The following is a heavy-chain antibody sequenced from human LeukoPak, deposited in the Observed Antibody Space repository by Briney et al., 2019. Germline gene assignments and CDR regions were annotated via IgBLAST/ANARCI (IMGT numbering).Heavy chain of an antibody. CDR1: GFIFNNYG. J-gene: IGHJ5*02. Sequence: GGSLRLSCAASGFIFNNYGLIWVRQAPGKGLEWVSAISNDGGGTQYADFVEGRFTICRDNSKNTLFLQMSSLRAEDTALYYCAEGSSGYFADLWGQGTLVTVSS. CDR3: AEGSSGYFADL. V-gene: IGHV3-23*01. D-gene: IGHD3-22*01. CDR2: ISNDGGGT.